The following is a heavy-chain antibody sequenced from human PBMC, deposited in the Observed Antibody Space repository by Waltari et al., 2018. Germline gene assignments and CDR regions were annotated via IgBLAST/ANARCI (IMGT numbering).Heavy chain of an antibody. CDR1: GLPFSRAT. CDR2: AKSKPEGGAI. Sequence: EVQMVESGGDLVKPGGSLRLSCAASGLPFSRATMTWVRQAPGKGLEWVGHAKSKPEGGAIDYAAPVRGRFNILRDDSKNTLYLQMNSLRTEDTGVYYCIHYGPETYSTDKWGPGTLVTVSS. J-gene: IGHJ4*02. CDR3: IHYGPETYSTDK. V-gene: IGHV3-15*01. D-gene: IGHD3-10*01.